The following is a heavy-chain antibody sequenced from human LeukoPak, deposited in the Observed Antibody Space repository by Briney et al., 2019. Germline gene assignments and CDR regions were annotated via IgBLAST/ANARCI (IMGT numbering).Heavy chain of an antibody. CDR3: ARILSRGAGNTVDYFDY. Sequence: GASVKVSCKASGYTFTSYDINWVRQATGQGLEWMGWMNPNSGNTGYAQKFQGRVTMTRNTSISTAYMELSSLRSEDTAVYYCARILSRGAGNTVDYFDYWGQGTLVTVSS. CDR2: MNPNSGNT. V-gene: IGHV1-8*01. CDR1: GYTFTSYD. J-gene: IGHJ4*02. D-gene: IGHD3-10*01.